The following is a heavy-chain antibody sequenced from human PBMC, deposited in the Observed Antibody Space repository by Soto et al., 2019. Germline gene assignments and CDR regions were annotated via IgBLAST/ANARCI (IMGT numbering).Heavy chain of an antibody. CDR1: GYTFTSYG. D-gene: IGHD5-18*01. Sequence: QVQLVQSGAEVKKPGASVKVSCKASGYTFTSYGISWVRQAPGLGLEWMGWISAYNGHTKYAQKFQGRVTMTTDTTTTTVYMELRSLRSDDTALDYCAMDPALDTAMVNDYCGMDVWGQGTTVTVSS. CDR2: ISAYNGHT. CDR3: AMDPALDTAMVNDYCGMDV. V-gene: IGHV1-18*01. J-gene: IGHJ6*02.